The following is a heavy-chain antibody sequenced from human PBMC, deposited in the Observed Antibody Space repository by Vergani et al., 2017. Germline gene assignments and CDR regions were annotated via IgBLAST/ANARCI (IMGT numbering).Heavy chain of an antibody. Sequence: QVQLVQSGAEVKKPGSSVKVSCKASGGTFSSYAISWVRQAPGQGLEWMGGFDPEDGETIYAQKFQGRVTMTEDTSTDTAYMELSSLRSEDTAVYYCATSDYYDSSGYRNWFDPWGQGTLVTVSS. V-gene: IGHV1-24*01. CDR2: FDPEDGET. CDR3: ATSDYYDSSGYRNWFDP. D-gene: IGHD3-22*01. CDR1: GGTFSSYA. J-gene: IGHJ5*02.